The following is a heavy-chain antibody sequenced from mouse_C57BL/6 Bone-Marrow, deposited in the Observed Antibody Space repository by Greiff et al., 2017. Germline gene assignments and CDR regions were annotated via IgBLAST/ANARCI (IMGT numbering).Heavy chain of an antibody. D-gene: IGHD2-1*01. Sequence: EVKVVESGGGLVQPGGSLSLSCAASGFTFTDYYMSWVRQPPGKALEWLGFIRNKANGYTTEYSASVKGRFTISRDNSQSILYLQMNALRAEDSATYYCARYSAYGNYDYWGQGTTLTVSS. CDR3: ARYSAYGNYDY. CDR1: GFTFTDYY. V-gene: IGHV7-3*01. J-gene: IGHJ2*01. CDR2: IRNKANGYTT.